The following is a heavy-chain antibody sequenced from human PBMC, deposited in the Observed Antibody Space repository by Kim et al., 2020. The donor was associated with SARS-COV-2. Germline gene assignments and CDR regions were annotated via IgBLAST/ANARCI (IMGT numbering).Heavy chain of an antibody. D-gene: IGHD6-13*01. CDR3: ARDISAAL. CDR2: GGST. V-gene: IGHV3-53*01. Sequence: GGSTDYADSVKGRFTITRDNSKNTLYLQMNSLRAEDTAVYYCARDISAALWGQGTLVTVSS. J-gene: IGHJ4*02.